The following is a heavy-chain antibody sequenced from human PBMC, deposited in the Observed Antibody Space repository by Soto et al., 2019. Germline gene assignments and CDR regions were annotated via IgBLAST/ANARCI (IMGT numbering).Heavy chain of an antibody. D-gene: IGHD1-26*01. CDR1: GFTFSSYA. CDR3: VRSSAYLDY. V-gene: IGHV3-64D*08. CDR2: ITSSGGTT. J-gene: IGHJ4*02. Sequence: PGGSLRLSCSASGFTFSSYAMHWVRQAPGKELECISTITSSGGTTYYADSVKGRFTISRDSSRNTLYLQVSSLRGEDTAVYYCVRSSAYLDYWGQGTLVTVSS.